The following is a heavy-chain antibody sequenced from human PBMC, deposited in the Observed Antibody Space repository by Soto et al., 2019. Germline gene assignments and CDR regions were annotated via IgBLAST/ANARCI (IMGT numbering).Heavy chain of an antibody. Sequence: ASVKVSCKASGYTFTGYYMHWVRQAPGQGLEWMGWINPNSGGTNYAQKFRGWVTMTRDTSISTAYMELSRLRSDDTAVYYCARGGSIAAPVGYYYMDVWGKGTTVTVSS. CDR2: INPNSGGT. J-gene: IGHJ6*03. CDR3: ARGGSIAAPVGYYYMDV. CDR1: GYTFTGYY. V-gene: IGHV1-2*04. D-gene: IGHD6-6*01.